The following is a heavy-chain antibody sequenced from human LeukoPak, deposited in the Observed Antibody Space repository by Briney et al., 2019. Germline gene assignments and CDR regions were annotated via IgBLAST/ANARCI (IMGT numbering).Heavy chain of an antibody. CDR3: ARESCGGGSCYYFDY. J-gene: IGHJ4*02. CDR1: GFTFSDYY. CDR2: ISSSSSYT. V-gene: IGHV3-11*06. D-gene: IGHD2-15*01. Sequence: PGGSLRLSCAASGFTFSDYYMSWIRQAPGKGLEWVSYISSSSSYTNYADSVRGRFTISRDNAKNSLYLQMNSLRAEDTAVYYCARESCGGGSCYYFDYWGQGTLVTVSS.